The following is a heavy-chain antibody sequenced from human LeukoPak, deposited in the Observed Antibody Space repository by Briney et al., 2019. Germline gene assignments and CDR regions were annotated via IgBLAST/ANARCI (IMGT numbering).Heavy chain of an antibody. J-gene: IGHJ4*02. CDR3: ARVDYDSSGYYADY. V-gene: IGHV4-30-2*01. CDR2: IYHSGST. CDR1: GGSISSGGYS. Sequence: PSQTLSLTCAVSGGSISSGGYSWSWIRQPPGTGLEWIGYIYHSGSTYYNPSLKSRVTISVDRSKNQFSLKLSSVTAADTAVYYCARVDYDSSGYYADYWGQGTLVTVSS. D-gene: IGHD3-22*01.